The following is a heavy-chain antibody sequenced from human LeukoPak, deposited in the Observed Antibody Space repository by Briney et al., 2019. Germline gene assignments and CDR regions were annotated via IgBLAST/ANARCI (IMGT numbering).Heavy chain of an antibody. CDR1: GVPFSSYG. CDR3: ARDYGEYYYDSSGYYGGFDY. CDR2: ISYDGSNI. D-gene: IGHD3-22*01. V-gene: IGHV3-30*03. J-gene: IGHJ4*02. Sequence: PGGTLRLSCAASGVPFSSYGMHWVRQAPGKGLEWVAVISYDGSNIYYADSVKGRFTISRDNSKNTLYLQMNSLRAEDTAVYYCARDYGEYYYDSSGYYGGFDYWGQGTLVTVSS.